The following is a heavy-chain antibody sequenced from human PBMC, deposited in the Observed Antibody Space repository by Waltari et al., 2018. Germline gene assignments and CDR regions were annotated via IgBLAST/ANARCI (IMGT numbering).Heavy chain of an antibody. CDR3: AKASRKTAMTTWGLDY. CDR1: GFTFTNYA. D-gene: IGHD4-17*01. V-gene: IGHV3-23*03. CDR2: IYSDGSTT. J-gene: IGHJ4*02. Sequence: EVQLLESGGGLVQPGGSLRLSCAASGFTFTNYAISWVRQAPGKGLEWVSVIYSDGSTTYYADSVKGRFTISRDNSKNTLFLQMNSLRAEDTAIYYCAKASRKTAMTTWGLDYWGQGTLVTVSS.